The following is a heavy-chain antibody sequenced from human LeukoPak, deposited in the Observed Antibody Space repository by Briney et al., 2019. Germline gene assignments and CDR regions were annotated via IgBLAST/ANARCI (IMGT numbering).Heavy chain of an antibody. CDR3: ARGTHVVRYFDGGYGMDV. J-gene: IGHJ6*04. D-gene: IGHD3-9*01. CDR2: INPSGCST. V-gene: IGHV1-46*01. Sequence: ASVKLSCKASGYTFTSYSMHWVRQAPGQGLEWMGIINPSGCSTSYAQKFQVRVTMTRDTYTSTVYMELSSLRSEDTAVYYCARGTHVVRYFDGGYGMDVWGKGTTVTVSS. CDR1: GYTFTSYS.